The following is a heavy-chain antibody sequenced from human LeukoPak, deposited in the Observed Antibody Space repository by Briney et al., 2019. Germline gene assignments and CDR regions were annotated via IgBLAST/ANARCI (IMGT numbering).Heavy chain of an antibody. CDR2: INPNSGGT. CDR3: ARSLWQYYYDSSGYSIXYXYGMDV. CDR1: GYTFTGYY. D-gene: IGHD3-22*01. J-gene: IGHJ6*01. Sequence: ASVKVSCKASGYTFTGYYMHWVRQAPGQGLEWMGWINPNSGGTNYAQKFQGWVTMTRDTSISTAYMELSRLRSDDTAVYYCARSLWQYYYDSSGYSIXYXYGMDVW. V-gene: IGHV1-2*04.